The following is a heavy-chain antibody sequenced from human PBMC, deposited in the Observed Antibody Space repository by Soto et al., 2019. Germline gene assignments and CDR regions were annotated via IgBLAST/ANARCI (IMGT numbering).Heavy chain of an antibody. D-gene: IGHD3-22*01. CDR3: ARGWGYDSTDYYYAY. CDR2: IIPIFGTA. V-gene: IGHV1-69*06. Sequence: QVQLVQSGAEVRKPGSSVRVSCKASGGSFNRHTISWVRQAPGQGLEWMGGIIPIFGTANHAQKFQGRVTIIADKSTSTVYMELRSLRSDDTAIYYCARGWGYDSTDYYYAYWGQGTLVIVSS. J-gene: IGHJ4*02. CDR1: GGSFNRHT.